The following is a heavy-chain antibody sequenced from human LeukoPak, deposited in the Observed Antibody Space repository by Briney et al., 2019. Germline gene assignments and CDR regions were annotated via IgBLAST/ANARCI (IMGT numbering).Heavy chain of an antibody. V-gene: IGHV3-23*01. Sequence: GGSLRLSCAASGFTFSSYAMSWVRQAPGKGLEWVSAISGSGGSTYYADSVKARFTISRDNSKNTLYLQMNSLRAEDTAVYYCAKVLVAGIWNWFDPWGQGTLVTVSS. J-gene: IGHJ5*02. D-gene: IGHD6-19*01. CDR1: GFTFSSYA. CDR3: AKVLVAGIWNWFDP. CDR2: ISGSGGST.